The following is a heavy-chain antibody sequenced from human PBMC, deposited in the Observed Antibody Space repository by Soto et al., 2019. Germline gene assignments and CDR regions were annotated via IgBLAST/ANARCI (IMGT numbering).Heavy chain of an antibody. CDR3: AKDRDTDMVTGVDY. Sequence: QVQLVESGGGVVQPGRSLRLSCAASGFTFSSYGMHWVRQAPDKGLEWVAVISYDGSNKYYADSVKGRFTISRDNSKNTLYLQMNSLRAEDTAVYYCAKDRDTDMVTGVDYWGQGTLVTVSS. J-gene: IGHJ4*02. CDR1: GFTFSSYG. V-gene: IGHV3-30*18. D-gene: IGHD5-18*01. CDR2: ISYDGSNK.